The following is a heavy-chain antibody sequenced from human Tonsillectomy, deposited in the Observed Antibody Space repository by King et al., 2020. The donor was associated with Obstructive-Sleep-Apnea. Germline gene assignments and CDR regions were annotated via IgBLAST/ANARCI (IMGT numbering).Heavy chain of an antibody. V-gene: IGHV3-7*01. CDR1: GFTFSSYW. Sequence: VQLVESGGGLVQPGGSLRLSCAASGFTFSSYWMSWVRQAPGKGLEWVANIKQDGSEKYYVDSVKGRFTISRDNAKNSLYLQMNSLRAEDTAVYYCARSYYGSGSYITVDYWGQGTLVTVSS. CDR2: IKQDGSEK. CDR3: ARSYYGSGSYITVDY. J-gene: IGHJ4*02. D-gene: IGHD3-10*01.